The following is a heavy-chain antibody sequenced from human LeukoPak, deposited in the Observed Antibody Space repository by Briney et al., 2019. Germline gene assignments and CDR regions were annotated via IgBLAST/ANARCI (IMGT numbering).Heavy chain of an antibody. J-gene: IGHJ4*02. D-gene: IGHD5-18*01. CDR1: GGSFSGYY. CDR2: INHSGST. CDR3: ARGFGYSYGYYFDY. Sequence: SETLSLTCAAYGGSFSGYYWSWIRQPPGKGLEWIGEINHSGSTNDNPSLKSRVTISVDTSKNQFSLKLSSVTAADTAVYYCARGFGYSYGYYFDYWGQGTLVTVSS. V-gene: IGHV4-34*01.